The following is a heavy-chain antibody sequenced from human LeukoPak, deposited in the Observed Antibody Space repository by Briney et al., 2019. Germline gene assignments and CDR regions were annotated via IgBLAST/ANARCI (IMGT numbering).Heavy chain of an antibody. CDR3: ARGGVYCSSTSCPIPRSGFDP. Sequence: SETLSLTCTVSGGSISSYYWSWIRQPPGKGLEWIGYIYYSGSTNYNPSLKSRVTISVDTSENQFSLKLSSVTAADTAVYYCARGGVYCSSTSCPIPRSGFDPWGQGTLVTVSS. CDR2: IYYSGST. V-gene: IGHV4-59*12. J-gene: IGHJ5*02. D-gene: IGHD2-2*01. CDR1: GGSISSYY.